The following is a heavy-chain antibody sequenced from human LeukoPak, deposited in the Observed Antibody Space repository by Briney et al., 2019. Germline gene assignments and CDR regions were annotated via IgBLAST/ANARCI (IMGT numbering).Heavy chain of an antibody. CDR1: GFTFSSYA. V-gene: IGHV3-23*01. CDR2: ISGSGGST. J-gene: IGHJ4*02. D-gene: IGHD2-2*01. Sequence: GGSLSLSCAASGFTFSSYAMSWVRQAPGKGLEWVSAISGSGGSTYYAESVKGRFTISRDNSKNTLYLQMNSLRAEDTAVYYSAKGPAAMLLALPTWGQGTLVTVSS. CDR3: AKGPAAMLLALPT.